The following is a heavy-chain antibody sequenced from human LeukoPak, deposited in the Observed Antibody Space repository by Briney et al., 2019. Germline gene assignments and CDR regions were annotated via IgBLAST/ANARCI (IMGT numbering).Heavy chain of an antibody. V-gene: IGHV1-69*13. CDR1: GGTFSSYA. D-gene: IGHD4-17*01. CDR3: ARDLPPSDYGDYLLQSGGMDV. J-gene: IGHJ6*02. CDR2: IIPIFGTA. Sequence: ASVKVSCKASGGTFSSYAISWVRQAPGQGLERMGGIIPIFGTANYAQKFQGRVTITADESTSTAYMELSSLRSEDTAVYYCARDLPPSDYGDYLLQSGGMDVWGQGTTVTVSS.